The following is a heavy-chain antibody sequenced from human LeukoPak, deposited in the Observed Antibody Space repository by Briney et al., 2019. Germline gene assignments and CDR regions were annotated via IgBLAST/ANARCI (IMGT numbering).Heavy chain of an antibody. J-gene: IGHJ6*03. V-gene: IGHV4-38-2*01. CDR1: GYSISSGYY. CDR2: IYHSGST. D-gene: IGHD3-3*02. Sequence: SETLSLTCAVSGYSISSGYYWGWIRQPPGKGLEWIGSIYHSGSTYYNPSLKSRVTISVDTSKNQFSLKLSSVTAADTAVYYCARHLGTSSLTRYSYYMDVWGKGTTVTVSS. CDR3: ARHLGTSSLTRYSYYMDV.